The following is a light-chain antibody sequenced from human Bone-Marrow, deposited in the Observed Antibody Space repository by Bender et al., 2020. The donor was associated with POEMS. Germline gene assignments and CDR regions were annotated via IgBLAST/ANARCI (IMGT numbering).Light chain of an antibody. Sequence: QSTLTQPASVSASPGQSITISCIGTSSDIGSYVSWYQQHPGKAPKLMIYEVTKRPSGVPDRFSASKSGNTASLTVSGLQAEDEAHYYCSSYAGSSNWLFGGGTKLTVL. J-gene: IGLJ3*02. CDR1: SSDIGSY. CDR3: SSYAGSSNWL. CDR2: EVT. V-gene: IGLV2-8*01.